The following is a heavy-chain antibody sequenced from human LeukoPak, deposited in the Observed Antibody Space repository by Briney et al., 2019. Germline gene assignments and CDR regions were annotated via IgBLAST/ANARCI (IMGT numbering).Heavy chain of an antibody. CDR2: INNSGST. CDR1: GGSFSGYY. CDR3: ARSRSRPTAEYFQH. V-gene: IGHV4-34*01. J-gene: IGHJ1*01. Sequence: PSETLSLTCAVYGGSFSGYYWSWIRQTPGKGLEWIGEINNSGSTNYNPSLKSRVTISVDTSKNQFSLKLSSVTAADTAVYYCARSRSRPTAEYFQHWGQGTLVTVSS.